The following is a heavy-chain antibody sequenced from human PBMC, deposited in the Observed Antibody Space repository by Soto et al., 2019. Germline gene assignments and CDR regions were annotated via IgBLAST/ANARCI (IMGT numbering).Heavy chain of an antibody. CDR3: ARGPSSSSGFGYYYYGMDV. D-gene: IGHD6-6*01. Sequence: AASVKVSCKASGGTFSSYAISWVRQAPGQGLEWMGGIIPIFGTANYAQKFQGRVTITADESTSTAYMELSSLRSEDTAVYYCARGPSSSSGFGYYYYGMDVWGQGTTVTVSS. J-gene: IGHJ6*02. V-gene: IGHV1-69*13. CDR1: GGTFSSYA. CDR2: IIPIFGTA.